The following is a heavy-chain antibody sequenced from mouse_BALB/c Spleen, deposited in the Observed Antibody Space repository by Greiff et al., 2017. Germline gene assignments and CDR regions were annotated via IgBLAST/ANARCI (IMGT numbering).Heavy chain of an antibody. CDR3: ARRAYDGYWYFDV. J-gene: IGHJ1*01. CDR1: GFTFNDSY. D-gene: IGHD2-3*01. Sequence: EVQLQQSGAELVKPGASVKLSCTASGFTFNDSYMHWVKQRPEQGLEWIGRIYPANGNTKYAPKFPGKATITADTSSNTAYLQLSSLTSEDTAVCYCARRAYDGYWYFDVWGAGTTVTVSS. CDR2: IYPANGNT. V-gene: IGHV14-3*02.